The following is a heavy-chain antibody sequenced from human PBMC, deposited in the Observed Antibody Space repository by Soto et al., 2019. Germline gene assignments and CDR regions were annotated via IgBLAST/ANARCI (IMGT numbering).Heavy chain of an antibody. CDR3: ARHRHYCSGRTFEGYYYYGMDV. CDR1: GYSFSNYW. V-gene: IGHV5-51*01. D-gene: IGHD2-15*01. Sequence: GESLKISCKGSGYSFSNYWIGWVRQMPGKGLEWLGIIYPGDSDTRYSPSFQGQVTISADKSISTAYLQWSSLKASDTAMYYCARHRHYCSGRTFEGYYYYGMDVWGQGTTVT. CDR2: IYPGDSDT. J-gene: IGHJ6*02.